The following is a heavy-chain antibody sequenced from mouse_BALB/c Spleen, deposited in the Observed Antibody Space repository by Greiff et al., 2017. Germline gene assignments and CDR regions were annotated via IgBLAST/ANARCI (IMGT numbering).Heavy chain of an antibody. V-gene: IGHV1-15*01. CDR2: IDPETGGT. J-gene: IGHJ3*01. CDR3: TSSSAYYRNSAWFAY. CDR1: GYTFTDYE. D-gene: IGHD2-10*01. Sequence: VQLQQSGAELVRPGASVTLSCKASGYTFTDYEMHWVKQTPVHGLEWIGAIDPETGGTAYNQKFKGKATLTADKSSSTAYMELRSLTSEDSAVYYCTSSSAYYRNSAWFAYRGQVTLVTVSA.